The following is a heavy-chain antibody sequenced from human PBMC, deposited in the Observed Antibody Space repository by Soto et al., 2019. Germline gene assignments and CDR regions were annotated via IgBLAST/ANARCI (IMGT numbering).Heavy chain of an antibody. CDR1: GFTFSDHY. D-gene: IGHD4-17*01. CDR3: ARGMTTMTNHYMDV. CDR2: IRTKANGYTT. V-gene: IGHV3-72*01. J-gene: IGHJ6*03. Sequence: EVHLVESGGGLVQPGGSLRVSCAASGFTFSDHYMDWVRQAPGKGLEWVARIRTKANGYTTEYAASVKGRFSISRDDSRNSGSLQMNSLKIEDTAVYYCARGMTTMTNHYMDVWGKGTTVTVSS.